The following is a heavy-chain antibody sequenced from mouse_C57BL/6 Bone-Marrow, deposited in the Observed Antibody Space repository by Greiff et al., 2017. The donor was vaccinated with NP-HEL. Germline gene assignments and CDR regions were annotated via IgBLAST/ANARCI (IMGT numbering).Heavy chain of an antibody. CDR2: IWTGGGT. Sequence: VKLMESGPGLVAPSQSLSITCTVSGFSLTSYAISWVRQPPGKGLEWLGVIWTGGGTNYNSALKSRLSISKDNSKSQVFLKMNSLQTDDTARYYCARNDGYYPYYAMDYWGQGTSVTVSS. CDR3: ARNDGYYPYYAMDY. CDR1: GFSLTSYA. V-gene: IGHV2-9-1*01. D-gene: IGHD2-3*01. J-gene: IGHJ4*01.